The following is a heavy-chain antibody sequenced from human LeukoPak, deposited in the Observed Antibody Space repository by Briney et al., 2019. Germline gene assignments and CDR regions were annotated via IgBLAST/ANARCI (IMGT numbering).Heavy chain of an antibody. J-gene: IGHJ4*02. CDR1: GFTFINTW. CDR2: VKSKADGGTA. Sequence: GGSLRLSCAASGFTFINTWMNWVRQAPGKGLEWVGRVKSKADGGTADYAAPVKGRFTISRDDSKNTLYLQMNSLKTEDTAMYFCTKAAFYYTSGSLDYWGQGTLVTVSS. D-gene: IGHD3-10*01. CDR3: TKAAFYYTSGSLDY. V-gene: IGHV3-15*07.